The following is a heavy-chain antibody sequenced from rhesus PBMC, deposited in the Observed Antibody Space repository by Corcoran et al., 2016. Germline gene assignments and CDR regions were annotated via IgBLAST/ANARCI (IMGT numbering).Heavy chain of an antibody. CDR3: ARGPPVV. J-gene: IGHJ4*01. Sequence: QVQLQESGPGLVKPSETLSLTCAVSGGSISSSNWWSWIGQPPGKGLEWMEYTSGSSGRTYYNPSLKRRVTISKDTSKNQFSLKLSSVTAADTAVYYCARGPPVVWGQGVLVTVSS. CDR1: GGSISSSNW. D-gene: IGHD2-33*01. CDR2: TSGSSGRT. V-gene: IGHV4S19*01.